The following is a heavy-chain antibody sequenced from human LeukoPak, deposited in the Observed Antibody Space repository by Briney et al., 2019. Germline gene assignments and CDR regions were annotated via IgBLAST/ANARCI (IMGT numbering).Heavy chain of an antibody. V-gene: IGHV4-59*08. CDR2: IYYSGST. CDR3: ASLYCSSTSCYLFH. D-gene: IGHD2-2*01. J-gene: IGHJ4*02. Sequence: PSETLSLTCTVSGGSISSYYWSWIRQTPGKGLEWIGYIYYSGSTNYNPSLKSRVNISVDPSKNQFSLKLSSVTAADTALYYCASLYCSSTSCYLFHWGQGTLVTVSS. CDR1: GGSISSYY.